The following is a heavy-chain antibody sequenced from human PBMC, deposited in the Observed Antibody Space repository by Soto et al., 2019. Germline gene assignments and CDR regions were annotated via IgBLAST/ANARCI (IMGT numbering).Heavy chain of an antibody. CDR3: ASWGGLHLPRHY. J-gene: IGHJ4*02. D-gene: IGHD3-16*01. CDR1: GDSIDNSYW. CDR2: IYHSGTT. V-gene: IGHV4-4*02. Sequence: QVQLQESGPGLVKPSGTLALTCAVSGDSIDNSYWWPWVRQSPGKGMEWIGEIYHSGTTNYIPSLESRVTISVDRSKNEFSLTLDSVTAADTAVYYCASWGGLHLPRHYWGQGDLVTVSS.